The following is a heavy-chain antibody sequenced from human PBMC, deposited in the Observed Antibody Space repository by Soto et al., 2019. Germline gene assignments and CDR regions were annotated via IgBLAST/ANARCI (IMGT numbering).Heavy chain of an antibody. Sequence: QVQLVQSGAEVKKPGSSVKVSCKASGGTFSSYAISWVRQAPGHGLEWMGGIIPIFGTANYAQKFHGRVTITADKSTSTAYMELSSLRSEDTAVYYCARDSSSAAAAIWFDPWGQGTLVTVSS. D-gene: IGHD6-13*01. J-gene: IGHJ5*02. CDR3: ARDSSSAAAAIWFDP. CDR2: IIPIFGTA. CDR1: GGTFSSYA. V-gene: IGHV1-69*06.